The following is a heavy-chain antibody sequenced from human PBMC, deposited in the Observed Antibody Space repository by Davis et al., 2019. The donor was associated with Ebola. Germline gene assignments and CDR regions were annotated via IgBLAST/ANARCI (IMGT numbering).Heavy chain of an antibody. CDR1: GFTFSDYY. D-gene: IGHD6-19*01. V-gene: IGHV3-11*04. Sequence: GGSLRLSCAASGFTFSDYYMSWIRQAPGKGLEWVSYISSSGSTIYYADSVKGRFTISRDNAKNSLYLQMNSLRDEDTAVYYCALLMGGIAVAGTVFDYWGQGTLVTVSS. J-gene: IGHJ4*02. CDR3: ALLMGGIAVAGTVFDY. CDR2: ISSSGSTI.